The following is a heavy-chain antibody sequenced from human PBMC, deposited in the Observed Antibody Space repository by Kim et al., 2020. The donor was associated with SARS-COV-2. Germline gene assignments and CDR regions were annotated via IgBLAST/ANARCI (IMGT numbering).Heavy chain of an antibody. Sequence: SETLSLTCTVYGGSISSYSWSWIRQPPGKGLEWIGYIYYSGSTNYNPSLKSRVTISVDTSKNQFSLKLSSVTAADTAVYYCARHHDYYYYGMDVWGQGTTVTVSS. J-gene: IGHJ6*02. CDR1: GGSISSYS. CDR2: IYYSGST. V-gene: IGHV4-59*13. CDR3: ARHHDYYYYGMDV.